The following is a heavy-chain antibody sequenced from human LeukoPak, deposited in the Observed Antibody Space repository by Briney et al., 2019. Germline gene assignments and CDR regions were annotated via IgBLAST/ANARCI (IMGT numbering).Heavy chain of an antibody. J-gene: IGHJ6*03. CDR3: TKEGIAVAGTRDYYYYYMDV. Sequence: GGSLRLSCAASGFTFSSYGMHWVRQAPGKGLEWVAFIRYDGSNKYYADSVKGRFTISRDNSKNTLYLQMNSLRAEDTAVYYCTKEGIAVAGTRDYYYYYMDVWGKGTTVTVSS. CDR2: IRYDGSNK. CDR1: GFTFSSYG. D-gene: IGHD6-19*01. V-gene: IGHV3-30*02.